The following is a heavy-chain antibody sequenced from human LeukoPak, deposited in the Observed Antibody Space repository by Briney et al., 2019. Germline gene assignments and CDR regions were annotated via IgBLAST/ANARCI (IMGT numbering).Heavy chain of an antibody. J-gene: IGHJ4*02. CDR1: GFTFSSYA. CDR2: ISGSGGST. V-gene: IGHV3-23*01. CDR3: AXLLRLTTGIDY. Sequence: PGGSLRLSCAASGFTFSSYARSWVRQAPGKGLEWVSAISGSGGSTYYADSVKGRFTISRDNSKNTLYLQMNSLRAEDTAVYYCAXLLRLTTGIDYWGQGTLVTVSS. D-gene: IGHD4-17*01.